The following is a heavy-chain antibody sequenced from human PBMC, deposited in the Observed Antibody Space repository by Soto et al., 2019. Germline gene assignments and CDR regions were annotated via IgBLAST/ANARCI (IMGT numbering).Heavy chain of an antibody. D-gene: IGHD1-26*01. CDR1: GGSVSVYY. Sequence: SETLSLTCTISGGSVSVYYWSWIRQSTGQGLEWIGYIYASGSPYYNPSLRSRVTISADTSKNQISLKLTSPTAADAAVYYCARGVGSSPPQYWGRGTLVTVSS. V-gene: IGHV4-59*02. J-gene: IGHJ4*02. CDR3: ARGVGSSPPQY. CDR2: IYASGSP.